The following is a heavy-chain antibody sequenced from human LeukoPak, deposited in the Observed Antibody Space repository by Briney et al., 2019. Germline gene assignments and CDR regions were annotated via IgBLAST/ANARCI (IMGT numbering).Heavy chain of an antibody. Sequence: ASVKVSCKASGYTFTGYYMHWVRQAPGQGLEWMGWINPNSSGTNYAQKFQGRVTMTRDTPISTAYMELSRLRSDDTAVYYCARDLGYYDSSGFDYWGQGTLVTVSS. CDR3: ARDLGYYDSSGFDY. J-gene: IGHJ4*02. CDR2: INPNSSGT. CDR1: GYTFTGYY. D-gene: IGHD3-22*01. V-gene: IGHV1-2*02.